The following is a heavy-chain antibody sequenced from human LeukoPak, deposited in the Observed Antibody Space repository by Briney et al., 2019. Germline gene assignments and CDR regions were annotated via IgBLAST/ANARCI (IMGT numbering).Heavy chain of an antibody. D-gene: IGHD3-10*01. V-gene: IGHV3-21*01. CDR3: ARVIGWFGELFDNWFDP. CDR2: ISSSSSYT. J-gene: IGHJ5*02. CDR1: GFTFSSYS. Sequence: GGSLRLSCAASGFTFSSYSMNWVRQAPGKGLEWVSSISSSSSYTYYADSVKGRFTISRDNAKNSLYLQMNSLRAEDTAVYYCARVIGWFGELFDNWFDPRGQGTLVTVSS.